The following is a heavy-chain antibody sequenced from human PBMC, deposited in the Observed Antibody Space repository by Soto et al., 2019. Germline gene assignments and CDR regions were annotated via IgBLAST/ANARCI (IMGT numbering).Heavy chain of an antibody. D-gene: IGHD6-19*01. Sequence: GESLKISCKGSGYSFTSYWIGWVRQMPGKGLEWMGIIYPGDSDTRYSPSFQGQVTISADKSISTAYLQWSSLKASDTAMYYCARPRPRLYSSGWTGFDYWGQGTLVTVSS. V-gene: IGHV5-51*01. CDR1: GYSFTSYW. J-gene: IGHJ4*02. CDR3: ARPRPRLYSSGWTGFDY. CDR2: IYPGDSDT.